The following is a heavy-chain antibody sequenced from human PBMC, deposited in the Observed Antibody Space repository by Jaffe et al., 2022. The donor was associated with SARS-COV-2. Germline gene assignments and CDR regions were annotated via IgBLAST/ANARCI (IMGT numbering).Heavy chain of an antibody. Sequence: EVQLVESGGGLVQPGGSLRLSCAASGFTFSSYSMNWVRQAPGKGLEWVSYISSSSSTIYYADSVKGRFTISRDNAKNSLYLQMNSLRAEDTAVYYCARVAVAGMGRWGQGTLVTVSS. CDR1: GFTFSSYS. D-gene: IGHD6-19*01. V-gene: IGHV3-48*01. CDR3: ARVAVAGMGR. CDR2: ISSSSSTI. J-gene: IGHJ4*02.